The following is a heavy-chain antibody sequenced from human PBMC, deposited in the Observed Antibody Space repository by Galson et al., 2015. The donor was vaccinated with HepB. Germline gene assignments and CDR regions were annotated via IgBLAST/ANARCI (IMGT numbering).Heavy chain of an antibody. D-gene: IGHD2-15*01. CDR1: GFTFSGSA. Sequence: SLRLSCAASGFTFSGSAIHWVRQASGKGLEWVGRIRSKASGHATAYDASLKGRFTISRDDSKNTAYLHMNSLKTEDTAVYYCAGLGDLSGYSSLRGQGTLVTVSS. J-gene: IGHJ4*02. CDR3: AGLGDLSGYSSL. CDR2: IRSKASGHAT. V-gene: IGHV3-73*01.